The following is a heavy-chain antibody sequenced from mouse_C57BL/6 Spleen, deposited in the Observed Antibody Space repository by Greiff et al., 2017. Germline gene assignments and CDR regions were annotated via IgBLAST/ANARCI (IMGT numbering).Heavy chain of an antibody. CDR2: ISSGSSTI. D-gene: IGHD2-4*01. J-gene: IGHJ4*01. Sequence: DVKLEESGGGLVKPGGSLKLSCAASGFTFSDYGMHWVRQAPEKGLEWVAYISSGSSTIYYADTVKGRFTISRDNAKNTLFLQMTSLRSEDTAMYYCIYDYDDAMDYWGQGTSVTVSS. CDR3: IYDYDDAMDY. V-gene: IGHV5-17*01. CDR1: GFTFSDYG.